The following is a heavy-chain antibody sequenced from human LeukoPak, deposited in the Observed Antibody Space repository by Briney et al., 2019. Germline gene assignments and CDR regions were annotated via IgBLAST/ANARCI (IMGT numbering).Heavy chain of an antibody. CDR3: AREDIVSRTLDY. CDR1: GFTFSSYG. J-gene: IGHJ4*02. V-gene: IGHV3-33*01. Sequence: PGGSLRLSCAASGFTFSSYGMHWVRQAPGKGLEGVAVIWYDGSNKYYADSVKGRFTISRDNSKNTLYLQMNSLRAEDTAVYYCAREDIVSRTLDYWGQGTLVTVSS. D-gene: IGHD1-7*01. CDR2: IWYDGSNK.